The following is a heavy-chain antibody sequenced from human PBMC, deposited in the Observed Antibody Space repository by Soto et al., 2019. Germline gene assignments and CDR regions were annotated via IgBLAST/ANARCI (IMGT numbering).Heavy chain of an antibody. V-gene: IGHV3-23*01. Sequence: GGSLRLSCAASGFTFSNYALSWVRQAPGKGLEWVSAISASGGSTYYADSVKGRFTISRDNSKNTLYLQMNSLRAEDTAVYYCAKDLGYCSSTSCYFDSWGQGTLVTVSS. D-gene: IGHD2-2*01. J-gene: IGHJ5*01. CDR3: AKDLGYCSSTSCYFDS. CDR1: GFTFSNYA. CDR2: ISASGGST.